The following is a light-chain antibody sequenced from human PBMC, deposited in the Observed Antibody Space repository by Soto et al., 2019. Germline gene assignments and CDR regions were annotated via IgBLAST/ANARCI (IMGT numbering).Light chain of an antibody. CDR3: SSYTSSNTLYV. V-gene: IGLV2-14*01. CDR2: DVS. Sequence: QSALTQPASVSGSPGQSIAISCTGTTSDVGDYNLVSWYQQHPGKAPKLMIYDVSNRPSGISDRFSASKSGNTASLTISGLQAEDEAEYYCSSYTSSNTLYVFGPGTQLTVL. J-gene: IGLJ1*01. CDR1: TSDVGDYNL.